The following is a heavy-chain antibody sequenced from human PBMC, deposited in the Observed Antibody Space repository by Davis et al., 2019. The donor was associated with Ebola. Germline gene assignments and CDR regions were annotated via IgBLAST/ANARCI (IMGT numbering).Heavy chain of an antibody. CDR2: IIPIFGTA. V-gene: IGHV1-69*13. D-gene: IGHD3-10*01. CDR3: ARDGEWFGELLVYYYGMDV. Sequence: SVKVSCKASGGTFSSYAISWVRQAPGQGLEWMGGIIPIFGTANYAQKFQGRVTITADESTSTAYMELRSLRSDDTAVYYCARDGEWFGELLVYYYGMDVWGQGTTVTVSS. CDR1: GGTFSSYA. J-gene: IGHJ6*02.